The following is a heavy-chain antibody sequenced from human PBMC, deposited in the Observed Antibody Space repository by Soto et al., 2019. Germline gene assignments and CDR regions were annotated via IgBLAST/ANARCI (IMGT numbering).Heavy chain of an antibody. CDR2: IYPADSDT. D-gene: IGHD2-15*01. V-gene: IGHV5-51*01. CDR3: ASSVVVPSTMNYFDY. J-gene: IGHJ4*02. Sequence: PGESLKISCKGSGYSFPSQWIGWVRQMPGKGLEWMGNIYPADSDTKYSPSFQGQVTISADKSISTAYLQWSSLKASDTAMYYCASSVVVPSTMNYFDYWGQGSLVTVSS. CDR1: GYSFPSQW.